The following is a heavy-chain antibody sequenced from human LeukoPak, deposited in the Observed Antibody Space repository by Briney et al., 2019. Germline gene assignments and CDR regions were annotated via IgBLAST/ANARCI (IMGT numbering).Heavy chain of an antibody. CDR1: GFTFSNSA. CDR3: ARVGGSYSGYVIDY. Sequence: PGGSLRLSCAASGFTFSNSAMSWVRQAPGKGLEWVSGISANGGSTYYADSVKGRFTISRDNSKSTLYLQMNSLRAEDTAVYYCARVGGSYSGYVIDYWGQGTLVTVSS. D-gene: IGHD5-12*01. CDR2: ISANGGST. J-gene: IGHJ4*02. V-gene: IGHV3-23*01.